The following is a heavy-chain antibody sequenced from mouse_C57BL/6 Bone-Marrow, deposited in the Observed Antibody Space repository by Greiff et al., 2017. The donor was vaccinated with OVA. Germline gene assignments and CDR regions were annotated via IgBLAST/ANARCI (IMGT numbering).Heavy chain of an antibody. CDR2: IYPNNGGT. CDR1: GYTFTDYN. V-gene: IGHV1-18*01. J-gene: IGHJ1*03. Sequence: EVQLQQSGPELVKPGASVKIPCKASGYTFTDYNMDWVKQSPGKSLEWIGDIYPNNGGTIYNQKFQGKATLTVDKSSSTAYMELRSLPSEDTAVYYCARRLRWYFDVWGTGTTVTVSS. CDR3: ARRLRWYFDV. D-gene: IGHD1-1*01.